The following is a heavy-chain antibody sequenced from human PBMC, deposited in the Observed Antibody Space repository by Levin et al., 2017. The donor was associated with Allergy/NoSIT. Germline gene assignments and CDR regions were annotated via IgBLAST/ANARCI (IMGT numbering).Heavy chain of an antibody. CDR1: GGTFSSYA. CDR3: ARDAGRAAAGTTVYYYGMDV. D-gene: IGHD6-13*01. J-gene: IGHJ6*02. CDR2: IIPIFGTA. V-gene: IGHV1-69*13. Sequence: ASVKVSCKASGGTFSSYAISWVRQAPGQGLEWMGGIIPIFGTANYAQKFQGRVTITADESTSTAYMELSSLRSEDTAVYYCARDAGRAAAGTTVYYYGMDVWGQGTTVTVSS.